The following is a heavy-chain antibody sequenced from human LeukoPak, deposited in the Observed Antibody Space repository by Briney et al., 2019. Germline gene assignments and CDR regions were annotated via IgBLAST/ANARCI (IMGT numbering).Heavy chain of an antibody. V-gene: IGHV3-7*01. CDR1: GFIFTSYW. Sequence: GGSLRLSCAVSGFIFTSYWMSWVRQAPGKGLEWVANINEDGSYKFHADSVKGRLTISRDNSKNSLYLQMSSLRADDTAVYYCARDATRGGDNDYWGQGTRVIVSS. CDR2: INEDGSYK. D-gene: IGHD2-21*02. J-gene: IGHJ4*02. CDR3: ARDATRGGDNDY.